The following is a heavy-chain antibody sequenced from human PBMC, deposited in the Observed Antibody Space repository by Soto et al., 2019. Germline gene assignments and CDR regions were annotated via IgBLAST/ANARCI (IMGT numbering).Heavy chain of an antibody. J-gene: IGHJ3*02. CDR2: ISWNSGSI. V-gene: IGHV3-9*01. CDR1: GFTFDDYA. CDR3: AKTLPGIAVAGTGAFDI. Sequence: DVQLVESGGGLVQPGRSLRLSCAASGFTFDDYAMHWVRQAPGKGLEWVSGISWNSGSIGYADSVKGRFTISRDNAKNSLYLQMNSLRAEDTALYYCAKTLPGIAVAGTGAFDIWGQGTMVTVSS. D-gene: IGHD6-19*01.